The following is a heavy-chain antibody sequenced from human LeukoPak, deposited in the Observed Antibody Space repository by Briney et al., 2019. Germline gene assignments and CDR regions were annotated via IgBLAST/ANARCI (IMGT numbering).Heavy chain of an antibody. V-gene: IGHV1-69*06. CDR1: AGTFNTYA. D-gene: IGHD3-10*01. CDR3: AGDPPGTPVGLDV. Sequence: SVRVSCKASAGTFNTYAISWVRQAPGQGLEWMGRITPLSATPSQSQWIQGRVTITADISTNTVYLHLSSLRSEDTALYFCAGDPPGTPVGLDVWGQGTMVTVSS. CDR2: ITPLSATP. J-gene: IGHJ3*01.